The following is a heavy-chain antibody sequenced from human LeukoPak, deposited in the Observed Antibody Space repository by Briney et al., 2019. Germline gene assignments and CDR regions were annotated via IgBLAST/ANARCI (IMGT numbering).Heavy chain of an antibody. Sequence: GGSLRLSCAASGFTVSSNYMSWVRQAPGKGLEWVSVTYSGGSTYYADSVKGRFTISRDNSKNTLYLQLNSLRAEDTTVYYCAKTTYASNSSGWYNHFDYWGQGTLVTVSP. CDR2: TYSGGST. CDR3: AKTTYASNSSGWYNHFDY. V-gene: IGHV3-53*01. J-gene: IGHJ4*02. CDR1: GFTVSSNY. D-gene: IGHD6-19*01.